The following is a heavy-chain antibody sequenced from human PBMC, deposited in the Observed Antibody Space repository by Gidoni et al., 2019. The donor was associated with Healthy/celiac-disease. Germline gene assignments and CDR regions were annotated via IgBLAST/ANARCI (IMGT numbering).Heavy chain of an antibody. CDR2: INHSGST. V-gene: IGHV4-34*01. D-gene: IGHD3-9*01. CDR1: GGSFSGYY. Sequence: QLQLQQWGAGLLKPSATLSLTCAVYGGSFSGYYWSWIRQPPGKGLEWIGEINHSGSTNYNPSLKSRVTISVDTSKNQFSLKLSSVTAADTAVYYCARGSWSSFLTGYSKTNWYFDYWGQGTLVTVSS. J-gene: IGHJ4*02. CDR3: ARGSWSSFLTGYSKTNWYFDY.